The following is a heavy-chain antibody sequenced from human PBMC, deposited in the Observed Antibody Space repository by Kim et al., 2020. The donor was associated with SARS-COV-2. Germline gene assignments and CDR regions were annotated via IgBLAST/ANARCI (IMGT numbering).Heavy chain of an antibody. Sequence: YSGSTNYNPSLKSRVTISVDTSKNQFSLKLSSVTAADTAVYYCARHAFDIWGQGTMVTVSS. CDR3: ARHAFDI. V-gene: IGHV4-59*08. CDR2: YSGST. J-gene: IGHJ3*02.